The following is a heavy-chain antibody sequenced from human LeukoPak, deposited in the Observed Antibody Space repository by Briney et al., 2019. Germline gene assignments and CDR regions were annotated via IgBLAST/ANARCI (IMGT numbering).Heavy chain of an antibody. D-gene: IGHD4-23*01. V-gene: IGHV4-4*02. CDR1: GGSITNGHS. CDR3: ARTTSVDSRYRDLGL. Sequence: SETLSLTCAVSGGSITNGHSWIWVRRPPEKGLEWIGEIFHHGNTNYNPSLKRRVTISLDKSKNRFSLTLTSVTVADTAVYYCARTTSVDSRYRDLGLWGRGTQVVVSS. CDR2: IFHHGNT. J-gene: IGHJ2*01.